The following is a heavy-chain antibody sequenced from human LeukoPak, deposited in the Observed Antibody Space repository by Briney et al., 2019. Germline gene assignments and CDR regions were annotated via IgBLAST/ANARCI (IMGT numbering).Heavy chain of an antibody. CDR2: ISAYNGNT. CDR1: GYTFTSYG. D-gene: IGHD3-10*01. J-gene: IGHJ6*03. V-gene: IGHV1-18*01. Sequence: ASVKVSCKASGYTFTSYGISWVRQAPGQGLEWMGWISAYNGNTNYAQKLQGRVTMTTDTSTSTAYMELKSLRSDDTAVYYCARVPHYYGSGSYSFQDYYYYMDVWGKGTTVTVSS. CDR3: ARVPHYYGSGSYSFQDYYYYMDV.